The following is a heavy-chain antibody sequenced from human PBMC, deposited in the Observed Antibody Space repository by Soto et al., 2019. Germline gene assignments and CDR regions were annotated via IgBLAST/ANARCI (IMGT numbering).Heavy chain of an antibody. Sequence: GGSLRLSCAASGFSFSSYGMHWVRQAPGKGLEWVAVISYDGSNKYYADSVKGRFTISRDNSKNTLYLQMNSLRAEDTAVYYCAKARGSGSYYNPYYYYGMDVWGQGTTVTVS. CDR1: GFSFSSYG. V-gene: IGHV3-30*18. D-gene: IGHD3-10*01. CDR3: AKARGSGSYYNPYYYYGMDV. J-gene: IGHJ6*02. CDR2: ISYDGSNK.